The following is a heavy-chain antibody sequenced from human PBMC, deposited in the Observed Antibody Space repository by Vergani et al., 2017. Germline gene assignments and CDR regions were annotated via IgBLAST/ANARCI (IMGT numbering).Heavy chain of an antibody. J-gene: IGHJ4*02. CDR3: ASLGLYGDSDY. Sequence: QLQLQESGPGLVKPSETLSLTCTVSGGSISSSSYYWGWIRQPPGKGLEWIGSIYYSGSTYYNPSLKSRVTISVDTSKNQFSLKLSSVTAADTAVYYWASLGLYGDSDYWGQGTLVTVSS. CDR2: IYYSGST. D-gene: IGHD4-17*01. V-gene: IGHV4-39*01. CDR1: GGSISSSSYY.